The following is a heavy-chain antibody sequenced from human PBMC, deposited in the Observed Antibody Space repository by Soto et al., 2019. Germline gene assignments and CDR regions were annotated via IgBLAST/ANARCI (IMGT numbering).Heavy chain of an antibody. CDR3: ARDRNRYSGSYSPFDY. Sequence: QVQLVESGGGVVQPGRSLRLSCAASGFTFISYGMHWVRQAPGKGLEWAAVIWYDGSNKYYADSVKGRFTISRDNSKNTLYLQMNSLRAEDTAVYYCARDRNRYSGSYSPFDYWGQGTLVTVSS. D-gene: IGHD1-26*01. CDR1: GFTFISYG. CDR2: IWYDGSNK. V-gene: IGHV3-33*01. J-gene: IGHJ4*02.